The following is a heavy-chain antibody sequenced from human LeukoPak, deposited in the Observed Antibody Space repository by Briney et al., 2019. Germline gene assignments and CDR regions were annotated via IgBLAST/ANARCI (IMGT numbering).Heavy chain of an antibody. V-gene: IGHV5-51*01. Sequence: GESLKISCKGSGYSFTSYWIGWVRQMPGKGLEWMGIIYPGDSDTRYSPSFQGQVTISADKSIGTAYLQWSSLKASDTAMYYCAVTLTYYYDSSGSIDYWGQGTLVTVSS. CDR3: AVTLTYYYDSSGSIDY. CDR2: IYPGDSDT. D-gene: IGHD3-22*01. J-gene: IGHJ4*02. CDR1: GYSFTSYW.